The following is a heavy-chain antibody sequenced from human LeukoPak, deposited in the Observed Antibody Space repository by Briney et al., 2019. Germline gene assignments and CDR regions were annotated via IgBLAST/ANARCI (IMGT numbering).Heavy chain of an antibody. Sequence: GGSLRLSCAASGFTFSSYAMSWVRQAPGKGLEWVSAISGSGGSTYYADSVKGRFTISRDNSKNTLYLQMNSLRAEDTAVYYCARGRRQWLVPPSDYYFYMDVWGKGTTVTVSS. D-gene: IGHD6-19*01. CDR3: ARGRRQWLVPPSDYYFYMDV. V-gene: IGHV3-23*01. CDR1: GFTFSSYA. J-gene: IGHJ6*03. CDR2: ISGSGGST.